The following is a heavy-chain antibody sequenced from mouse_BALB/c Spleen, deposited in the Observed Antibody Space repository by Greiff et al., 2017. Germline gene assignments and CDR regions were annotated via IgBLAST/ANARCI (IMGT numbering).Heavy chain of an antibody. CDR3: ARENYGSSYVDY. CDR1: GFTFSDYY. CDR2: ISDGGSYT. Sequence: EVQLQESGGGLVKPGGSLKLSCAASGFTFSDYYMYWVRQTPEKRLEWVATISDGGSYTYYPDSVKGRFTISRDNAKNNLYLQMSSLKSEDTAMYYCARENYGSSYVDYWGQGTTLTVSS. D-gene: IGHD1-1*01. V-gene: IGHV5-4*02. J-gene: IGHJ2*01.